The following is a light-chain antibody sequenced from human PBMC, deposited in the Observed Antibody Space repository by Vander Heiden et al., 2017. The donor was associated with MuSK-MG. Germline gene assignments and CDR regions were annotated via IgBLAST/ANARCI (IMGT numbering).Light chain of an antibody. CDR3: QHVGNSLRLT. V-gene: IGKV3-20*01. Sequence: EIVLTQSPGTLSLSPGERASLSCRASQSVSRSSLGWYQQKPGQAPRLLLYGASTRATGVPDRFSGSGSGTDFTLTISRLEPADFAVYYCQHVGNSLRLTFGGGTKVEIK. CDR1: QSVSRSS. J-gene: IGKJ4*01. CDR2: GAS.